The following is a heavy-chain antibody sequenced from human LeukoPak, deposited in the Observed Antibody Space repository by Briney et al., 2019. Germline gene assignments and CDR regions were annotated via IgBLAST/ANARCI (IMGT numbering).Heavy chain of an antibody. CDR2: FYHGGST. D-gene: IGHD3-22*01. CDR3: ARRDDSSGYHKIFDY. V-gene: IGHV4-38-2*02. CDR1: GYSISTGYY. Sequence: SETLSLTCTVSGYSISTGYYWDWIRQPPGKGLEWIGTFYHGGSTYYNPSLKSRVTISVDTSKNQFSLNLTSVTAADTAVYYCARRDDSSGYHKIFDYWGQGTLVTVSS. J-gene: IGHJ4*02.